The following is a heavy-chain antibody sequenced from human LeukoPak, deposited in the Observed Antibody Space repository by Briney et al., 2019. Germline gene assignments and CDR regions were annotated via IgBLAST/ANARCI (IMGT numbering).Heavy chain of an antibody. CDR3: PRSDMVRGVIRIDY. CDR1: GGSISSYY. Sequence: PSETLSLTCTVSGGSISSYYWSWIRQPPGKGLEWIGYIYYSGSTNYNPSLKSRVTISVDTSKNQFSLKLSSVTAADTAVYYCPRSDMVRGVIRIDYWGQGTLVTVSS. V-gene: IGHV4-59*01. D-gene: IGHD3-10*01. CDR2: IYYSGST. J-gene: IGHJ4*02.